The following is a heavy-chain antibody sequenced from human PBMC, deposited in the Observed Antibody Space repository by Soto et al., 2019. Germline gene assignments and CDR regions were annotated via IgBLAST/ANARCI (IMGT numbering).Heavy chain of an antibody. D-gene: IGHD3-10*01. Sequence: TLSLTCTVSGGSMNNFYWSWIRQPPGKALEWLALIDWDDDKYYSTSLKTRLTISKDTSKNQVVLTMTNMDPVDTATYYCARRFQKTGGEFDYWGQGTLVTVSS. V-gene: IGHV2-70*18. CDR3: ARRFQKTGGEFDY. J-gene: IGHJ4*02. CDR2: IDWDDDK. CDR1: GGSMNNFY.